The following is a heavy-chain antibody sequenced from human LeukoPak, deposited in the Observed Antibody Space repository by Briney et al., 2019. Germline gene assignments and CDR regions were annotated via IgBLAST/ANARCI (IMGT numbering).Heavy chain of an antibody. J-gene: IGHJ4*02. V-gene: IGHV1-46*01. D-gene: IGHD2-2*01. CDR1: GYTFTCYY. CDR3: ARGSRGCSSTSCWVDY. Sequence: ASVKVSCKASGYTFTCYYMHWVRQAPGQGLEWMGIINPSGGSTSYAQKFQGRVTMTRDMSTSTVYMELSSLRSEDTAVYYCARGSRGCSSTSCWVDYWGQGTLVTVSS. CDR2: INPSGGST.